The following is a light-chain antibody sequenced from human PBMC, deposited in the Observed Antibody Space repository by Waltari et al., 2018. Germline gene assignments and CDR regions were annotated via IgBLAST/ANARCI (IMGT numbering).Light chain of an antibody. Sequence: QSALTQPPSASGSPGQSVTISCTGTSSDVGGYNYVSWYQQHPGKAPKLLIYEVTKRPSGVPDRFSGSKSGNTASLTVAGLQAEDEADYFCSSCAGTNQGAFGGGTKLTVL. J-gene: IGLJ2*01. CDR2: EVT. CDR3: SSCAGTNQGA. CDR1: SSDVGGYNY. V-gene: IGLV2-8*01.